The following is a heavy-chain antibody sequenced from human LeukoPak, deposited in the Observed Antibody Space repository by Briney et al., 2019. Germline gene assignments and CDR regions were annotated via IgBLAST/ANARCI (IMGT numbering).Heavy chain of an antibody. J-gene: IGHJ5*02. CDR1: GGSISSGDYY. CDR3: ARGACSSTSCYRPHWFDP. V-gene: IGHV4-30-4*01. CDR2: IYYSGST. Sequence: SQTLSLTCTVSGGSISSGDYYWSWIRQPPGKGLEWIGYIYYSGSTYYNPSLKSRVTISVDTSKNQFSLKLSSVTAADTAVYYCARGACSSTSCYRPHWFDPWGQGTLVTVSS. D-gene: IGHD2-2*02.